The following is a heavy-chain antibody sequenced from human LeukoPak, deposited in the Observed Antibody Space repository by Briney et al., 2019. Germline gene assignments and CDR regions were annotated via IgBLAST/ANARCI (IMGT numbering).Heavy chain of an antibody. Sequence: PGGSLRLSCAASGFTFSSYGMHWVRQAPGKGLEWVAVISYDGSNKYYADSVKGRFTISRDNSKNTLYLQMNSLRAEDTAVYYCAKLRYSGYDPDNWYFDLWGRGTPVTVSS. D-gene: IGHD5-12*01. J-gene: IGHJ2*01. CDR3: AKLRYSGYDPDNWYFDL. V-gene: IGHV3-30*18. CDR2: ISYDGSNK. CDR1: GFTFSSYG.